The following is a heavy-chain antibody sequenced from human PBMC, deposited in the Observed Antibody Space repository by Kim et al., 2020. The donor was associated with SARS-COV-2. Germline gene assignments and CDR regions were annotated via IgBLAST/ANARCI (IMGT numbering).Heavy chain of an antibody. CDR1: GFTFITHA. Sequence: GGSLRLSCTASGFTFITHAMHWVRQAPGRGLVWVSRLNGGEGAIYYVDSVKGRFTISRDDAKNTLYLQMNGLRAEDTAAYYCAQVGRGWKYVNLDQGT. V-gene: IGHV3-74*01. CDR2: LNGGEGAI. D-gene: IGHD1-1*01. CDR3: AQVGRGWKYVN. J-gene: IGHJ4*02.